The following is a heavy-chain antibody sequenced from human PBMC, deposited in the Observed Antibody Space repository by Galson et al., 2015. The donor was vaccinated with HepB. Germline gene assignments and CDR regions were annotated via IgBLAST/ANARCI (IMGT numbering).Heavy chain of an antibody. CDR1: GFTFSSYS. CDR3: ARDRRDRLRPGVRGYYYYGMDV. Sequence: LRLSCAASGFTFSSYSMNWVRQAPGKGLEWVSSISSSSSYIYYAGSVKGRFTISRDNAKNSLYLQMNSLRAEDTAVYYCARDRRDRLRPGVRGYYYYGMDVWGQGTTVTVSS. J-gene: IGHJ6*02. CDR2: ISSSSSYI. V-gene: IGHV3-21*01. D-gene: IGHD4-17*01.